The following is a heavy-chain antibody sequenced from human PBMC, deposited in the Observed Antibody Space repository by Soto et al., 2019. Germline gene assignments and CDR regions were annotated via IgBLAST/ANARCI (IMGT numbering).Heavy chain of an antibody. Sequence: QVQLQESGPGLVKPSETLSLICSVSGASISDYYWAWIRQPAGGGLEWIGRMSITANTDYNRSLVGRVTMSVDTSKNQFSLHQTSVTAADTARYNCARLEGSAISDYWGQGTPVTVSS. J-gene: IGHJ4*02. CDR2: MSITANT. V-gene: IGHV4-4*07. CDR3: ARLEGSAISDY. D-gene: IGHD5-18*01. CDR1: GASISDYY.